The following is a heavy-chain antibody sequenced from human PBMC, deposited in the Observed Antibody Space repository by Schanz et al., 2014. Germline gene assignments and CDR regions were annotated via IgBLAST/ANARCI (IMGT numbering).Heavy chain of an antibody. V-gene: IGHV3-23*01. J-gene: IGHJ4*02. CDR1: GFTFNIYA. D-gene: IGHD2-15*01. CDR2: ISGSGTTT. Sequence: EAQLLDSGGGLAQPGGSLRLSCAASGFTFNIYAMSWVRQAPGKGLEWVAGISGSGTTTYYAASVKGRFTISRDNSKNTLYLEMNSLRAEDTAMYYSARGGAASYFDAWGQGTLVTVSA. CDR3: ARGGAASYFDA.